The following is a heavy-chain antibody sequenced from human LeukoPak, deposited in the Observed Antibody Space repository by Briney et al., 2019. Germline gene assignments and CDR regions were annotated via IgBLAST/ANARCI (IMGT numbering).Heavy chain of an antibody. Sequence: SETLSLTCTVSGGSISSTNYYWGWIRQPPGKGLEWIGSIYYSGSTYYNPSLKSRLTISVDTSKNQFSLKVSSVTAADTAVYYCARDSSSWYYFDYWGQGTLVTVSS. CDR1: GGSISSTNYY. CDR2: IYYSGST. J-gene: IGHJ4*02. D-gene: IGHD6-13*01. CDR3: ARDSSSWYYFDY. V-gene: IGHV4-39*02.